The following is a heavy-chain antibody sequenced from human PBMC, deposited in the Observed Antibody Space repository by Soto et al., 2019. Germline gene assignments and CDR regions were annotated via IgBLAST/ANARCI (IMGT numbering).Heavy chain of an antibody. V-gene: IGHV5-51*01. CDR3: ARHGDIVVVPAAPGSSYYYYRMDV. J-gene: IGHJ6*02. D-gene: IGHD2-2*01. CDR2: IYPGDSDT. Sequence: GESLKISCKGSRYSFTSYWIGWVRQMPGKGLEWMGIIYPGDSDTRYSPSFQGQVTISADKSISTAYLQWSSLKASDTAMYYCARHGDIVVVPAAPGSSYYYYRMDVWGQRTTVTVSS. CDR1: RYSFTSYW.